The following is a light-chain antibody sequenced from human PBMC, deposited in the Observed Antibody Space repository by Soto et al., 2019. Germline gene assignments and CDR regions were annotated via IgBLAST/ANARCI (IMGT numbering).Light chain of an antibody. CDR1: QGLVCSDGNTY. Sequence: DVVMTQSPLSLPVTLGQPASISCRSSQGLVCSDGNTYLNWFHQRPGQSPRRLIYKVSNRDSGVPDRFSGSGSGTDFALKISRVEAEDVGVFYCMQGTHWPTTFGQGTRLEIK. V-gene: IGKV2-30*01. J-gene: IGKJ5*01. CDR2: KVS. CDR3: MQGTHWPTT.